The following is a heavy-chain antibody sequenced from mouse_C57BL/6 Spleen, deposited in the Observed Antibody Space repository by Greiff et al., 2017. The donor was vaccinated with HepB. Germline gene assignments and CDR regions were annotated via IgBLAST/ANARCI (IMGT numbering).Heavy chain of an antibody. D-gene: IGHD1-1*01. CDR1: GYTFTSYT. V-gene: IGHV1-4*01. CDR3: AREDYGSSYGYFDV. CDR2: INPSSGYT. J-gene: IGHJ1*03. Sequence: VQLVESGAELARPGASVKMSCKASGYTFTSYTMHWVKQRPGQGLEWIGYINPSSGYTKYNQKFKDKATLTADKSSSTAYMQLSSLTSDDSAVYYCAREDYGSSYGYFDVWGTGTTVTVSS.